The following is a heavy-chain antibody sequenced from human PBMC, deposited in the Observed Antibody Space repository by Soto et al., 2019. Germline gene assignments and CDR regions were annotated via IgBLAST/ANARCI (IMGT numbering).Heavy chain of an antibody. D-gene: IGHD4-17*01. CDR3: ARHGNTVTTGYYYAMDV. V-gene: IGHV4-39*01. CDR2: IYYSGST. Sequence: LSLTCTVSGGSISSSSYYWGWIRQPPGKGLEWIGTIYYSGSTYYNPSLKSRVTISVDTSKDQFSLKLSSVTATDTAVYYCARHGNTVTTGYYYAMDVWGQGTTVTVSS. J-gene: IGHJ6*02. CDR1: GGSISSSSYY.